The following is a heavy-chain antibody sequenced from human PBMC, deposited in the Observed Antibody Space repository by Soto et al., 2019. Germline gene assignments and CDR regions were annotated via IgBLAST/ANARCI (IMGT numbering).Heavy chain of an antibody. CDR3: ARDSTAVAGTYYYYYGMDV. CDR1: GGTFSSYA. J-gene: IGHJ6*02. D-gene: IGHD6-19*01. Sequence: GASVKVSCKASGGTFSSYAISWVRQAPGQGLVWMGGIIPIFGTANYAQKFQGRVTITADESTSTAYMELSSLRSEDTAVYYCARDSTAVAGTYYYYYGMDVWGQGTTVTVSS. CDR2: IIPIFGTA. V-gene: IGHV1-69*13.